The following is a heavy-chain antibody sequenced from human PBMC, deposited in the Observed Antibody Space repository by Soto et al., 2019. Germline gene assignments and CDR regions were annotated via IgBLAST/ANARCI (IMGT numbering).Heavy chain of an antibody. D-gene: IGHD2-21*01. CDR2: FIPILEAT. V-gene: IGHV1-69*16. J-gene: IGHJ6*02. CDR1: GGTFSDFT. CDR3: ATSYCGNEGQPNRAFYDVGGDG. Sequence: QVQLVQSGAEVRKPGSSVKVSCRASGGTFSDFTVTWLRQAPGQGLEWMGGFIPILEATKYAQTFQDRVTFTTDESPSTVFMELSSLRSEDTAVYFCATSYCGNEGQPNRAFYDVGGDGWGQGTTVTVSS.